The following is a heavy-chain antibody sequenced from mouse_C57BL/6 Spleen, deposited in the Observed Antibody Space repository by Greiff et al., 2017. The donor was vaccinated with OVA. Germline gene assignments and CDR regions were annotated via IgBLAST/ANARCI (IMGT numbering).Heavy chain of an antibody. V-gene: IGHV1-26*01. CDR1: GYTFTDYY. D-gene: IGHD3-2*02. Sequence: VQLQQSGPELVKPGASVKISCKASGYTFTDYYMNWVKQSHGKSLEWIGEISPNNGGTTYNQKFKGKATLTVDKSASTVDMELRNLTSEDSAVYYCARSLDNSGYGYWGQGTTLTVSS. J-gene: IGHJ2*01. CDR3: ARSLDNSGYGY. CDR2: ISPNNGGT.